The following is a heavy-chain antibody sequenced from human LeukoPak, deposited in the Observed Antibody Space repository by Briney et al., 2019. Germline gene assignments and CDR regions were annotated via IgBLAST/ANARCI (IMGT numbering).Heavy chain of an antibody. V-gene: IGHV3-74*01. CDR2: SKNDGSSA. D-gene: IGHD5-24*01. Sequence: PGGSLRLSCAVSGFTSSDYWMHWVRQAPGKGLVWVSRSKNDGSSATYADSVKGRFTISRDEAKNTLYLQMNSLRVEDTAVYYCARLTRVGYNSYVYWGQGTLVTVSS. J-gene: IGHJ1*01. CDR3: ARLTRVGYNSYVY. CDR1: GFTSSDYW.